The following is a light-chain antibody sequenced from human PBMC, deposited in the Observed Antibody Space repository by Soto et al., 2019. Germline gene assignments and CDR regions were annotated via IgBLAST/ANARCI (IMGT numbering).Light chain of an antibody. V-gene: IGKV1-5*03. CDR3: QQYNSYPLT. Sequence: DIQMTQSPSTLSASVGDRVTITCRASQSISSWLAWYQQKPGKAPKLLIHEASSLESGVPSRFSGSGSETEFTLTISSLQPDDFATYYCQQYNSYPLTFGGGPKVESK. J-gene: IGKJ4*02. CDR2: EAS. CDR1: QSISSW.